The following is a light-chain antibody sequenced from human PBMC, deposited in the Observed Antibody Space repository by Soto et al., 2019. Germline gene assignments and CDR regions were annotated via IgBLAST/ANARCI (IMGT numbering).Light chain of an antibody. CDR2: EVT. CDR3: SSYTGSRDPYV. Sequence: QSALTQPPSASGSPGQSVTISCTGTSSDIGRFNFVSWYQQHPGEAPKLLIYEVTKRPSGVPDRFSGSKSGNAASLTVSGLQGEDEADYFCSSYTGSRDPYVFGTGNKVTVL. CDR1: SSDIGRFNF. J-gene: IGLJ1*01. V-gene: IGLV2-8*01.